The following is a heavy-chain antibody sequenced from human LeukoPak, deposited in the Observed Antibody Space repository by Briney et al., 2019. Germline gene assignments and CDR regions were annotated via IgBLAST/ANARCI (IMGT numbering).Heavy chain of an antibody. CDR3: ARDYDFWSGYYYYYYMDV. CDR2: IKQDGSEK. V-gene: IGHV3-7*01. J-gene: IGHJ6*03. Sequence: GGSLRLSCAASGFTFSSYWMSWVRQAPGKGLEWVANIKQDGSEKYYVDSVKGRFTISRDKAKNSLYLQMNSLRAEDTAVYYCARDYDFWSGYYYYYYMDVWGKGTTVTVSS. D-gene: IGHD3-3*01. CDR1: GFTFSSYW.